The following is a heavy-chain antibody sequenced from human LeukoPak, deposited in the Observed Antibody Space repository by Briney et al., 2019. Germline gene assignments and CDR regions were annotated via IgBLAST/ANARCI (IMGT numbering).Heavy chain of an antibody. CDR2: IYYSGST. Sequence: SETLSLTCTVSGGSSSSYYWSWIRQPPGKGLEWIGYIYYSGSTNYNPSLKSRVTISVDTSKNQFSLKLSSVTAADTAVYYCARAGNSGYDYIDYWGQGTLVTVSS. CDR1: GGSSSSYY. V-gene: IGHV4-59*01. CDR3: ARAGNSGYDYIDY. J-gene: IGHJ4*02. D-gene: IGHD5-12*01.